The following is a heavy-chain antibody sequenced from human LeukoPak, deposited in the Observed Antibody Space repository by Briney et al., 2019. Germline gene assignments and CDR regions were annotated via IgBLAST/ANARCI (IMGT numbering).Heavy chain of an antibody. Sequence: GGSLRLSCAASGFTFSSNTMSWVRPAPGGGLEWVSSISSSGNYKYYADSVKGRFPISRDNAKNSLYLQMNSLRAEDRAVYYCARGGAMVRGVSPLDYWGQGTLVTVSS. CDR2: ISSSGNYK. D-gene: IGHD3-10*01. V-gene: IGHV3-21*03. CDR1: GFTFSSNT. J-gene: IGHJ4*02. CDR3: ARGGAMVRGVSPLDY.